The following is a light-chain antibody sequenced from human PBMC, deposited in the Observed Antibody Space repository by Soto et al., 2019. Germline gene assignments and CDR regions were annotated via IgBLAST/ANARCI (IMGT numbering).Light chain of an antibody. J-gene: IGKJ5*01. V-gene: IGKV3-11*01. CDR1: ESVSRN. CDR2: DAA. Sequence: VVTHSPATLSLSPGERATLSCRASESVSRNLAWYQQKPGQAPRLLLDDAATRATGIPDRFSGSGSATDFSLIISSLVPEEVAVYYCRQRSGGSPGTTFGQGTRLEIK. CDR3: RQRSGGSPGTT.